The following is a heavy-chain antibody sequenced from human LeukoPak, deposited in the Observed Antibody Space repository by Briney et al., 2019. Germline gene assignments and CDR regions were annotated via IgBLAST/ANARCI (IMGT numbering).Heavy chain of an antibody. V-gene: IGHV3-43*01. J-gene: IGHJ4*02. D-gene: IGHD1-26*01. CDR2: ISWDGVST. CDR3: AKDGGSGATRPIDF. CDR1: GFTFDDYT. Sequence: GGSLRLSCAASGFTFDDYTMHWVRHAPGKGLEWVSLISWDGVSTYYADSVKGRFTISRDNSKSSLYLQLNSLRTEDTAFYYCAKDGGSGATRPIDFWGQGTLVTVSS.